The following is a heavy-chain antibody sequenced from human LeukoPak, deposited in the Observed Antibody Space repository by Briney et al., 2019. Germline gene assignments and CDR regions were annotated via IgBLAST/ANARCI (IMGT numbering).Heavy chain of an antibody. CDR2: IYYSGST. J-gene: IGHJ5*02. V-gene: IGHV4-59*08. CDR1: GGSISGYY. CDR3: ARHARGYCSSTSCPNWFDP. Sequence: SETLSLTCAVYGGSISGYYWSWIRQPPGKGLEWIGYIYYSGSTNYNPSLKSRVTISGDTSKNQFSLKLSSVTAADTAVYYCARHARGYCSSTSCPNWFDPWGQGTLVTVSS. D-gene: IGHD2-2*01.